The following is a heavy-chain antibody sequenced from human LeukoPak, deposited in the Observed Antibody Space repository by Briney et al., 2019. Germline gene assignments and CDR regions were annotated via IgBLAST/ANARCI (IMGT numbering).Heavy chain of an antibody. D-gene: IGHD6-6*01. CDR1: GGSISSGGYY. CDR2: IYYSGST. CDR3: ARGFVAALAGPYYYYCMDV. J-gene: IGHJ6*03. Sequence: SQTLSLTCTVSGGSISSGGYYWSWIRQPPGKGLEWIGYIYYSGSTNYNPSLKSRVTISVDTSKNQFSLKLSSVTAADTAVYYCARGFVAALAGPYYYYCMDVWGKGTTVTVSS. V-gene: IGHV4-61*08.